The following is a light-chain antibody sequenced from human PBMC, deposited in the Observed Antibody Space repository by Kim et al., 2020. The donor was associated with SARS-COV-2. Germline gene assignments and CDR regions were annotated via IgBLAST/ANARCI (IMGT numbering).Light chain of an antibody. CDR3: SSYTSSSTYV. V-gene: IGLV2-14*04. CDR1: SSDVGSYNY. Sequence: GQSITISCTGSSSDVGSYNYVSWYQQHPDNAPILMIYDVSRRPAGVSKRFSGSKSGNTASLTISGHQAEDEADYYCSSYTSSSTYVFGTGTKVTVL. J-gene: IGLJ1*01. CDR2: DVS.